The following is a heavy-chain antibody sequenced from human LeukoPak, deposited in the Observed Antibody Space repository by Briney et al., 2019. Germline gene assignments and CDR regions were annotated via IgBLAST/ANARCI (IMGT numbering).Heavy chain of an antibody. D-gene: IGHD3-10*01. CDR2: IYYSGST. V-gene: IGHV4-39*01. CDR3: ARVGGSGTYYQNWFDP. Sequence: PSETLSLTCIVSGGSISSSSYYWGWIRQPPGKGLEWIGNIYYSGSTYYNPSLKSRVTISVDTSKNQFSLKLSSVSAADTAVYYCARVGGSGTYYQNWFDPWGQGTLVTVSS. J-gene: IGHJ5*02. CDR1: GGSISSSSYY.